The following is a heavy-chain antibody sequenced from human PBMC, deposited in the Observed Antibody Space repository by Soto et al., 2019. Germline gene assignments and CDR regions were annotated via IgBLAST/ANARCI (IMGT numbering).Heavy chain of an antibody. J-gene: IGHJ4*03. V-gene: IGHV4-4*07. CDR3: ARASVGPPGGGSWTMPFDF. CDR2: IYTGGST. D-gene: IGHD2-15*01. Sequence: PSETLSLTCTVSGGSVSSYYWNWIRQPAGKGMEWIGRIYTGGSTNYNPSLKSRFTLSVDTSKNQFSLRLTSVTAADTAGYYCARASVGPPGGGSWTMPFDFWGHGTLVTVSS. CDR1: GGSVSSYY.